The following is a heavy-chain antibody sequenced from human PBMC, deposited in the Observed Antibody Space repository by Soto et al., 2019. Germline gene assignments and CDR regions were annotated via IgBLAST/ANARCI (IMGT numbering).Heavy chain of an antibody. D-gene: IGHD6-6*01. J-gene: IGHJ3*02. V-gene: IGHV3-53*01. CDR3: AISSFWAAFDI. CDR1: GFTVSSNY. CDR2: IYSGGST. Sequence: HPGGSLRLSCAASGFTVSSNYMSWVRQAPGKGLEWVSVIYSGGSTYYADSVKGRFTISRDNSKNTLYLQMNSLRAEDTAVYYCAISSFWAAFDIWGQGTMVTVSS.